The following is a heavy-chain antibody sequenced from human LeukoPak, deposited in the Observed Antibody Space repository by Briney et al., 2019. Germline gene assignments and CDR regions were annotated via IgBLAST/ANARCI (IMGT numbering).Heavy chain of an antibody. Sequence: GGSLRLSCAASGFTFSSYEMNWVRQAPGKGLEWVSYISCSGSTIYYADSVKGRFTISRDNAKNSLYLQMSSLRAEDTAVYYCARRPGYGDYVWGQGTLVTVSS. V-gene: IGHV3-48*03. J-gene: IGHJ4*02. D-gene: IGHD4-17*01. CDR2: ISCSGSTI. CDR3: ARRPGYGDYV. CDR1: GFTFSSYE.